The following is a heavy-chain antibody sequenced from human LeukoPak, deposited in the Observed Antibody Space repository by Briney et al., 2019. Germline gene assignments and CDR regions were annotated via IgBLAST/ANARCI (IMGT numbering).Heavy chain of an antibody. Sequence: ASVKVSCTAFGYPFTRYGISRVRQAPGHGLEWMGWFSAYNGNTNYAQNVQGRVTMTTDTSTSTAYLELRSLRSDDTAVYYCGRMVMGPRDYYYYYGMVGWGGGGTVSVSS. V-gene: IGHV1-18*01. J-gene: IGHJ6*01. CDR1: GYPFTRYG. CDR3: GRMVMGPRDYYYYYGMVG. D-gene: IGHD2-21*01. CDR2: FSAYNGNT.